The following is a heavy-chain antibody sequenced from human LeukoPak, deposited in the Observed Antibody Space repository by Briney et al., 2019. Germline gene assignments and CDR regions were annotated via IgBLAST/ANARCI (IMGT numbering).Heavy chain of an antibody. CDR1: GFTFSSYG. V-gene: IGHV3-30*02. J-gene: IGHJ5*02. Sequence: GGSLRLSCAASGFTFSSYGMHWVRQAPGKGLEWVAFIRYDGSNKYYADSVKGRFTISRDNSKNTLYLQMNSLRAEDTAVYYCAKDDEPAAINWFDPWGQGTLVAVSS. CDR2: IRYDGSNK. CDR3: AKDDEPAAINWFDP. D-gene: IGHD2-2*01.